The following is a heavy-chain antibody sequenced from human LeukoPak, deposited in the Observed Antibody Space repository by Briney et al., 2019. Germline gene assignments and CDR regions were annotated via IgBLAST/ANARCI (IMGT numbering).Heavy chain of an antibody. CDR2: IIPIFGTA. CDR1: GGTFSSYA. Sequence: SVKVSCKASGGTFSSYAISWVRQAPGQGLEWMGGIIPIFGTANYAQKFQGRVTITADKSTSTAYMELSSLRSEDTAVYYCARDRIAAAGTGDYWGQGTLVTVSS. J-gene: IGHJ4*02. CDR3: ARDRIAAAGTGDY. D-gene: IGHD6-13*01. V-gene: IGHV1-69*06.